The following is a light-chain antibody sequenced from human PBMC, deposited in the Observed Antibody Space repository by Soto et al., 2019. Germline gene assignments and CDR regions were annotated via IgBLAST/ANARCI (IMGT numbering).Light chain of an antibody. V-gene: IGLV1-51*01. CDR3: GTWDNSLGAVV. Sequence: QSVLTQPPSVSAVPGQEVTIACSGSNSNIGIEYVAWYQHVPGTAPKLVIYDNDKRPSGIPDRFSGSKSGTSATLGITGLQTGDEADYYCGTWDNSLGAVVFGGGTKLTVL. CDR2: DND. CDR1: NSNIGIEY. J-gene: IGLJ3*02.